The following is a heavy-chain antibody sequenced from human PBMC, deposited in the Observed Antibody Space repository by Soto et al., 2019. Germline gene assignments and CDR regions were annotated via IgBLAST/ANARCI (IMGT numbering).Heavy chain of an antibody. Sequence: GASVKVSCKASGYTFITFDINWVRQAAGQGLEWMGWMNPYNGNAGYAQKFQGRVTMTRNTSTSTAYMGLSSLTSDDSAVYFCARRKKRSGPNYFDSWGQGTLLTVSS. V-gene: IGHV1-8*01. J-gene: IGHJ4*02. CDR2: MNPYNGNA. CDR1: GYTFITFD. CDR3: ARRKKRSGPNYFDS.